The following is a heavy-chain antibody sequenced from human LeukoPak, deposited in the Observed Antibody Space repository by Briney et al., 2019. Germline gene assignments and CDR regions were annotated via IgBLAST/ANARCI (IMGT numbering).Heavy chain of an antibody. CDR2: ISGSGGST. J-gene: IGHJ4*02. V-gene: IGHV3-23*01. D-gene: IGHD2-8*02. CDR1: GFTFSSYA. Sequence: GGSLRLSCAASGFTFSSYAMSWVRQAPGKGLEWVSAISGSGGSTYYADSVRGRFTISRDSARNSLYLQMNSLGDEDTAVYYCARDETGVGSGGIDSWGQGTLVTVSS. CDR3: ARDETGVGSGGIDS.